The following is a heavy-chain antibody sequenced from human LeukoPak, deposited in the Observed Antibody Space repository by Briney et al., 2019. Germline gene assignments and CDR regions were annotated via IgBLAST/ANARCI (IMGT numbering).Heavy chain of an antibody. Sequence: GGSLRLSCAASGFTFSTYWMSWVRQAPGKGLEWVANIKQDGSEKYYVDSVKGRFTISRDNAKNSLDLQMNSLRAEDTAVYYFARDKSYGDSADYWGQGTLVTVSS. CDR2: IKQDGSEK. CDR1: GFTFSTYW. D-gene: IGHD4-17*01. V-gene: IGHV3-7*01. CDR3: ARDKSYGDSADY. J-gene: IGHJ4*02.